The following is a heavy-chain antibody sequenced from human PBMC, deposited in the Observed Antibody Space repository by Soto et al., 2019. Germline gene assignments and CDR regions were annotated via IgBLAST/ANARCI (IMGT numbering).Heavy chain of an antibody. CDR3: AKVGPWLLLPPTFDY. D-gene: IGHD3-22*01. Sequence: EVQLLESGGGLVQPGGSLRLSCAASGFTFSSYAMSWVRKAPGKGLEWVSAISGSGGSTYYADSVKGRFTISRDNTKNWLYLQMNSLRPEDTAVYYCAKVGPWLLLPPTFDYWGQGTLVTVSS. J-gene: IGHJ4*02. CDR1: GFTFSSYA. V-gene: IGHV3-23*01. CDR2: ISGSGGST.